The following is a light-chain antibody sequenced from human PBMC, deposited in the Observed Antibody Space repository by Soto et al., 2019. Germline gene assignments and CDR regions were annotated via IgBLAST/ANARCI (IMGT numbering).Light chain of an antibody. CDR3: QQSYSTPHL. V-gene: IGKV1-39*01. Sequence: VRMTLSPAHLPAFVGDRVTITCLASLTLSSYLNSYPQKAGKAPKLLISAASSLESGVPPRFSGRGAGIYFTLTITSLQPEDFATYYCQQSYSTPHLFGQGTLLEIK. CDR2: AAS. CDR1: LTLSSY. J-gene: IGKJ5*01.